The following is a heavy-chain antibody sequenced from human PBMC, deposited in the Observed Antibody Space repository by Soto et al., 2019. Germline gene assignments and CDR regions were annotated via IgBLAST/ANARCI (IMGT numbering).Heavy chain of an antibody. J-gene: IGHJ4*02. CDR3: ATNVVPAFTFDY. V-gene: IGHV3-53*01. CDR2: IYSGGST. CDR1: GFTVSSNY. D-gene: IGHD2-2*01. Sequence: PEGSLRLSCAASGFTVSSNYMSWVRQAPGKGLEWVSVIYSGGSTYYADSVKGRFTISRDNSKNTLYLQMNSLRAEDTAVYYCATNVVPAFTFDYWGQGTLVTVSS.